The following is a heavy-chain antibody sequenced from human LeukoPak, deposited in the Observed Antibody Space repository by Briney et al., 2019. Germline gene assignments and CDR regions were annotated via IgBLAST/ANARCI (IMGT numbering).Heavy chain of an antibody. CDR1: GGSMSTDY. CDR2: ISTTGSA. D-gene: IGHD3-3*01. V-gene: IGHV4-4*07. J-gene: IGHJ5*02. Sequence: SETLCLTCSVSGGSMSTDYWSWIRQSAGKGLEWIGRISTTGSASYNPSLKSRLTMSVDMSKNQFSLTLTSVTAADTAVYYCARSSAITIFGVINWFDPWGRGTLVTVSS. CDR3: ARSSAITIFGVINWFDP.